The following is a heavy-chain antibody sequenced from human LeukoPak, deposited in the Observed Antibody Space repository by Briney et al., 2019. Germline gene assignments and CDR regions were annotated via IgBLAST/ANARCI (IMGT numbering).Heavy chain of an antibody. CDR1: GYTFTSYD. Sequence: ASVKVSCKASGYTFTSYDINWVRQATGQGLEWMGWMNPNSGNTGYAQKFQGRVTMTRNTSISTAYMELSSLRSEDTAVYYCARGGPPSVIFQHWGQGTLVTASS. CDR3: ARGGPPSVIFQH. D-gene: IGHD2-21*01. J-gene: IGHJ1*01. CDR2: MNPNSGNT. V-gene: IGHV1-8*01.